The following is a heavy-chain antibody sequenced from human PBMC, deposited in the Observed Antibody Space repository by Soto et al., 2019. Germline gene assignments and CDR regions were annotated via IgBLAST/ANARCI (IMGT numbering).Heavy chain of an antibody. D-gene: IGHD2-15*01. CDR3: ARDCSGGSCYPGMAV. V-gene: IGHV3-21*01. J-gene: IGHJ6*02. CDR1: GFNFNSYT. CDR2: ISSSGYI. Sequence: GVSLRLSCAASGFNFNSYTINWVRQAPGKRLEWLSSISSSGYIFSTDSVRGRFTISRDNAKNSVYLQINSLRAEDTAVYFCARDCSGGSCYPGMAVWDQGTTVTVSS.